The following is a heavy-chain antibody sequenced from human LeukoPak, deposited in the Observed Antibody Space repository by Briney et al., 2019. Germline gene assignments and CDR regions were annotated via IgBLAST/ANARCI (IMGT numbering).Heavy chain of an antibody. J-gene: IGHJ4*02. D-gene: IGHD2-2*02. CDR1: GYSFTSYW. CDR3: ASSYCSSTSCYIPNSFDY. Sequence: GESLKISCKGSGYSFTSYWIGWVRQMPGKGLEWMGIIYPGDSDTRYSPSFQGQVTISADKSISTAYLQWSSLKASDTAMYYCASSYCSSTSCYIPNSFDYWGQGTLVTVSS. V-gene: IGHV5-51*01. CDR2: IYPGDSDT.